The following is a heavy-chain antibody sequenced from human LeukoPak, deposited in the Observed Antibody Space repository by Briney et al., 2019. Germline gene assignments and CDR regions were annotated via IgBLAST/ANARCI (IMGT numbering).Heavy chain of an antibody. J-gene: IGHJ5*02. CDR2: INPNSGGT. Sequence: VASVKVSCKASGYTLTGYYMHWVRQVPGQGLEWMGWINPNSGGTNYAQKFQGRVTMTRDTSISTAYMELSRLRSDDTAVYYCARETFYYDSSGYHWWFDPWGQGTLVTVSS. V-gene: IGHV1-2*02. CDR1: GYTLTGYY. CDR3: ARETFYYDSSGYHWWFDP. D-gene: IGHD3-22*01.